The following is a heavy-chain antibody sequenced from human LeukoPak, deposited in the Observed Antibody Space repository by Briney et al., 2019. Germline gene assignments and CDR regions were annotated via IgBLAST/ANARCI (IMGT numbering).Heavy chain of an antibody. J-gene: IGHJ4*02. CDR1: RYSFTSYW. CDR3: ARAPAMFRGFDY. V-gene: IGHV5-51*01. D-gene: IGHD2-2*01. CDR2: IYPGDSDT. Sequence: LGESLQISCKGSRYSFTSYWIGWVRQMPGKGLEWMGIIYPGDSDTRYSPSFQGQVTISANKSISTAYLQWSNLKASDTAMYYCARAPAMFRGFDYWGQGTLVTVSS.